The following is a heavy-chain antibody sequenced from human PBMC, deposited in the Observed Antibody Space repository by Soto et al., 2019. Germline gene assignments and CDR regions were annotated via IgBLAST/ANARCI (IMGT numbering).Heavy chain of an antibody. CDR1: GFTFSSYS. V-gene: IGHV3-21*01. CDR2: ISSSSSYI. Sequence: GGSLRLSCAASGFTFSSYSMNWVRQAPGKGLEWVSSISSSSSYIYHADSVKGRFTISRDNAKNSLYLQMNSLRAEDTAVYYCARLTTVTTRYYYYYMDVWGKGTTVTVSS. D-gene: IGHD4-17*01. CDR3: ARLTTVTTRYYYYYMDV. J-gene: IGHJ6*03.